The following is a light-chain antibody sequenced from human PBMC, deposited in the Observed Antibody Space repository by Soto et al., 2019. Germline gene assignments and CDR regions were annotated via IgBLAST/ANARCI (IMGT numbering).Light chain of an antibody. CDR1: QSVSSD. Sequence: EIVMTQSPATLSVSPGERATLSCRASQSVSSDLAWYHQKPGQAPRLLIYGASTRATGIPARFSGSGSGTDFTLTINNLQSEDFAVYYCEQYNNWPRTFGQGTKVDIK. V-gene: IGKV3-15*01. CDR2: GAS. CDR3: EQYNNWPRT. J-gene: IGKJ1*01.